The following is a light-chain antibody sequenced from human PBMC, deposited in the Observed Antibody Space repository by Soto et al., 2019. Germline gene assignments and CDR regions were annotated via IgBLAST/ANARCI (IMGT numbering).Light chain of an antibody. CDR2: EVT. Sequence: QSAPTQPPSASGSPGQSVTISCTGTSSDVGGFNLVSWYQHHPGKAPKLMIYEVTKRPSGVPDRFSGSKSGNTASLTVSGLQTEDEADYYCSSYAGSIYVFGTGTKVTVL. CDR3: SSYAGSIYV. V-gene: IGLV2-8*01. J-gene: IGLJ1*01. CDR1: SSDVGGFNL.